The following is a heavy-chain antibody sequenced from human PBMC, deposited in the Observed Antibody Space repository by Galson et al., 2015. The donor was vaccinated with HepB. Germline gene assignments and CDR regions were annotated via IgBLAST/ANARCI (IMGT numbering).Heavy chain of an antibody. J-gene: IGHJ6*02. V-gene: IGHV3-30*18. CDR2: ISYDGSNK. D-gene: IGHD2-15*01. CDR3: AKVEDCSGGSCQGLSDTYYYYYAMGV. Sequence: SLRLSCAASGFTFSSYDMHWVRQAPGKGLEWVAVISYDGSNKYYSDSVKGRFTISRDNSKNTLYLQMNSLRAEDTAVYYCAKVEDCSGGSCQGLSDTYYYYYAMGVWGQGTTVTVSS. CDR1: GFTFSSYD.